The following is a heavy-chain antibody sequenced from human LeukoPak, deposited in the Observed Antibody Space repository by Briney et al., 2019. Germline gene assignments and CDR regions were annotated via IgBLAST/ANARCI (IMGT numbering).Heavy chain of an antibody. V-gene: IGHV3-15*01. CDR1: GFTFSNAL. CDR2: IKRKSEGGTI. J-gene: IGHJ4*02. CDR3: AAGRVRDY. Sequence: KPGGPLRLSRAPSGFTFSNALMTWVRPAPGKRREWVGRIKRKSEGGTIDSGAPVKGRFTISRDDSENRLYLQINSLRSEDTAVYYCAAGRVRDYWGQGTLLTVSS. D-gene: IGHD2-21*01.